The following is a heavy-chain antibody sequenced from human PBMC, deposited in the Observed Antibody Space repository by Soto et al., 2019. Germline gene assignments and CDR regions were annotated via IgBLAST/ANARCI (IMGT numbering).Heavy chain of an antibody. CDR3: ARCPPPRYTDDPYAVDV. CDR2: IVPSLDTT. Sequence: QVHLVQSGTEVKKPGSSVKVSCKASGGTFSSSGFSWVRQAPGQGLEWMGMIVPSLDTTNYAQKFQARVTITADEVTSTAYMELRRLRSEDTAVYYCARCPPPRYTDDPYAVDVWGQGTRVIVSS. J-gene: IGHJ6*02. V-gene: IGHV1-69*11. D-gene: IGHD3-16*02. CDR1: GGTFSSSG.